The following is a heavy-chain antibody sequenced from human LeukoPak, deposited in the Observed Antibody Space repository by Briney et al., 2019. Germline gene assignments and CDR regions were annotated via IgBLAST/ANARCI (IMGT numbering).Heavy chain of an antibody. V-gene: IGHV4-4*02. CDR1: GGSIDITNY. J-gene: IGHJ4*02. CDR2: ISHDGTT. D-gene: IGHD3-22*01. Sequence: PSETLSLTCGVSGGSIDITNYWSWVRQAPGKGLEWNGEISHDGTTNYNPSLRSRVAMSFDRANNQFSLSLTSVTAADTAVYYCTREDRPFCPFAYWGQGVLVTVSS. CDR3: TREDRPFCPFAY.